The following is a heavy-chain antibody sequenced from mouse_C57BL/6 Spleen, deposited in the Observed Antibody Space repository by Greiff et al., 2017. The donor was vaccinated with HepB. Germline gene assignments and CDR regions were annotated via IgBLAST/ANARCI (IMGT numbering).Heavy chain of an antibody. CDR2: IDPSDSYT. J-gene: IGHJ2*01. CDR1: GYTFTSYW. V-gene: IGHV1-50*01. CDR3: ARSVYYGSSYVGY. Sequence: QVQLKQPGAELVKPGASVKLSCKASGYTFTSYWMQWVKQRPGQGLEWIGEIDPSDSYTNYNQKFKGKATLTVDTSSSTAYMQLSSLTSEDSAVYYCARSVYYGSSYVGYWGQGTTLTVSS. D-gene: IGHD1-1*01.